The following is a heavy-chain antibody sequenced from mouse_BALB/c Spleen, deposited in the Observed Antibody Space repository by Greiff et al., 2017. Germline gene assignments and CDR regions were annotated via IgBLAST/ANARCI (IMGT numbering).Heavy chain of an antibody. J-gene: IGHJ4*01. D-gene: IGHD2-4*01. Sequence: EVMLVESGGGLVKPGGSLKLSCAASGFTFSDYYMYWVRQTPEKRLEWVATISDGGSYTYYPDSVKGRFTISRDNAKNNLYLQMSSLKSEDTAMYYCARDPYDYDYAMDYWGQGTSVTVSS. CDR1: GFTFSDYY. CDR2: ISDGGSYT. CDR3: ARDPYDYDYAMDY. V-gene: IGHV5-4*02.